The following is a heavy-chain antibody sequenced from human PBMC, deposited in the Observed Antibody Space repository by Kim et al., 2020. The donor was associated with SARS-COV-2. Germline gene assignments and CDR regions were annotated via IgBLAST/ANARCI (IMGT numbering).Heavy chain of an antibody. CDR3: ARMHIVVVTAISKGDYYYGMDV. V-gene: IGHV1-69*04. Sequence: SVKVSCKASGGTFSSYAISWVRQAPGQGLEWMGRIIPILGIANYAQKFQGRVTITADKSTSTAYMELSSLRSEDTAVYYCARMHIVVVTAISKGDYYYGMDVWGQGTTVTVSS. CDR2: IIPILGIA. D-gene: IGHD2-21*02. CDR1: GGTFSSYA. J-gene: IGHJ6*02.